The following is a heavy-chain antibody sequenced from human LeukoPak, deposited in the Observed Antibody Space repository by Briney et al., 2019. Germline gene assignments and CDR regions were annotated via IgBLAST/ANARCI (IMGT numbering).Heavy chain of an antibody. Sequence: GGSLRLSCAASGFTFSSYAMSWVRQAPGKGLEWVSAISGSGGSTYYADSVKGGFTISRDNSKNTLYLQMGSLRAEDMAVYYCARDAEVSHYYYYYMDVWGKGTTVTVSS. CDR3: ARDAEVSHYYYYYMDV. CDR2: ISGSGGST. J-gene: IGHJ6*03. D-gene: IGHD4-23*01. CDR1: GFTFSSYA. V-gene: IGHV3-23*01.